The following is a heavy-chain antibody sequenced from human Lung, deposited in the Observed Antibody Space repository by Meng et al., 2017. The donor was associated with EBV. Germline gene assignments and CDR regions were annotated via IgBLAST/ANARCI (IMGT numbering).Heavy chain of an antibody. V-gene: IGHV4-34*01. D-gene: IGHD4-17*01. CDR2: INHSGST. J-gene: IGHJ4*02. CDR1: GRSFSGYY. Sequence: QVQLQPWGAGVSEPSETLSPACAVYGRSFSGYYWSWIRPPPGKGLEWIGEINHSGSTNYNPSLKSRVTISVDTSKNPFSLKLSSVTAADTAVYYCARGGMTTVTTYYFDYWGQGTLVTVSS. CDR3: ARGGMTTVTTYYFDY.